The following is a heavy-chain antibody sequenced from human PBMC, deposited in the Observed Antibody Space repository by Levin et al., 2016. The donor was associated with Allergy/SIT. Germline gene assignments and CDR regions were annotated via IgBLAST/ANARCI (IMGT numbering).Heavy chain of an antibody. D-gene: IGHD6-13*01. CDR3: ARDDIAAVGSYYYGMDV. Sequence: VRQAPGKGLEWVSVIYSGGSTYYADSVKGRFTISRDNSKNTLYLQMNSLRAEDTAVYYCARDDIAAVGSYYYGMDVWGQGTTVTVSS. J-gene: IGHJ6*02. CDR2: IYSGGST. V-gene: IGHV3-66*01.